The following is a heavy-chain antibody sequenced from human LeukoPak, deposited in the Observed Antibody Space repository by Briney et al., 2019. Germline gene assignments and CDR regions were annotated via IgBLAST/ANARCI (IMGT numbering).Heavy chain of an antibody. CDR2: IYHSGST. Sequence: SETLSLTCAVSGGSISRSNWLTWVRQPPGKGLEWIGEIYHSGSTNYNPSLKSRVTISVDKSRNQFSLKLSSVTAADTAVYYCARDRGGYYYDSSGYSSSGYYYMDVWGKGTTVTVSS. J-gene: IGHJ6*03. CDR1: GGSISRSNW. V-gene: IGHV4-4*02. CDR3: ARDRGGYYYDSSGYSSSGYYYMDV. D-gene: IGHD3-22*01.